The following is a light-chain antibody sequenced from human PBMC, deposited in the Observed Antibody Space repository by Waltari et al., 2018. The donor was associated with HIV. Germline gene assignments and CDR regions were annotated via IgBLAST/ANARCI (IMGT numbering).Light chain of an antibody. Sequence: DIVMTQSPDSLAVSLGERATINCKSSQSILYSSNNRNYLAWYQQKPGQRPKLLIYWASTRESGVPDRFTGNGSGTDVTLTISSLQAEDVAVYYCQQYDSTPLTFGGGTKVEIK. V-gene: IGKV4-1*01. CDR3: QQYDSTPLT. J-gene: IGKJ4*01. CDR2: WAS. CDR1: QSILYSSNNRNY.